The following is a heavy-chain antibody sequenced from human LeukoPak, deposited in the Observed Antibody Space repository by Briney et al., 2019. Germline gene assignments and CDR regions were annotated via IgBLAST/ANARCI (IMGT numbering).Heavy chain of an antibody. D-gene: IGHD4-11*01. J-gene: IGHJ5*02. CDR1: GESFTSYW. CDR3: AGTTTVTTSWLDP. V-gene: IGHV5-51*01. Sequence: GESLKISCKGSGESFTSYWIGRVRQMPGKGLEWMGIIYPGDSDTRYSPSFQGQVTISADKSISTAYLQWSSLKASDTAMYYCAGTTTVTTSWLDPWGPGTLVTVSS. CDR2: IYPGDSDT.